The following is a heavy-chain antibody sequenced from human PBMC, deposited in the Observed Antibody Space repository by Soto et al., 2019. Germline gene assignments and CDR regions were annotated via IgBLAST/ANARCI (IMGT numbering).Heavy chain of an antibody. CDR3: ARGDRGGSGFPASYYYSGLDV. CDR2: VSAGGDMT. CDR1: GFTFSSYA. Sequence: DVQLLESGGHLVQPGGSLRLSCAASGFTFSSYAMSWVRQAPGKGLEWVSSVSAGGDMTYYSDSVKGRFTISRDNSNNALFLQMNRLRSEDAALYYCARGDRGGSGFPASYYYSGLDVWGQGTTVTVS. J-gene: IGHJ6*02. V-gene: IGHV3-23*01. D-gene: IGHD3-10*01.